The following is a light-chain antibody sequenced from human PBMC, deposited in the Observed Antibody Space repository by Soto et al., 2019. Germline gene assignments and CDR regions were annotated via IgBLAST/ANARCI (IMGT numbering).Light chain of an antibody. Sequence: EIVLTQSPGTLSLSPGERATLSCRASQSVSSSYLVWYQQKPGQAPRLRIYGASSRATGIPDRLSGSGSGTDFTLTISRLEPEDFAVYYCQQYGSSPTFGQGTKVDIK. CDR1: QSVSSSY. CDR3: QQYGSSPT. V-gene: IGKV3-20*01. CDR2: GAS. J-gene: IGKJ1*01.